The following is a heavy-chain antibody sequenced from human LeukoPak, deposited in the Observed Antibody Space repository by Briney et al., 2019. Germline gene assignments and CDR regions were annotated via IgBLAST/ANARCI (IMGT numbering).Heavy chain of an antibody. Sequence: GGSLRLSCAASGFTFSSYWMSWVRQAPGKGLEWVSGINWNGGSTGYADSVKGRFTISRDNAKNSLYLQMNSLRAEDTALYYCASAGLTYGSGSYFVYWGQGTLVTVSS. CDR1: GFTFSSYW. D-gene: IGHD3-10*01. J-gene: IGHJ4*02. CDR2: INWNGGST. V-gene: IGHV3-20*04. CDR3: ASAGLTYGSGSYFVY.